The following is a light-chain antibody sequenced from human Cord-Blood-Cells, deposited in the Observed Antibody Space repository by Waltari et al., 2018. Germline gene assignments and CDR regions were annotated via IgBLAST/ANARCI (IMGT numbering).Light chain of an antibody. CDR3: QQYYSTPYT. J-gene: IGKJ2*01. Sequence: DIVMTQSPDSLALSLGERATINCKSSQSVLYSSNNKNYLAWYQQKPGQPPMLLIYWTSTRESGVPDRFSGSGSGTDFTLTISSLQAEDVAVYYCQQYYSTPYTFGQGTKLEIK. CDR1: QSVLYSSNNKNY. CDR2: WTS. V-gene: IGKV4-1*01.